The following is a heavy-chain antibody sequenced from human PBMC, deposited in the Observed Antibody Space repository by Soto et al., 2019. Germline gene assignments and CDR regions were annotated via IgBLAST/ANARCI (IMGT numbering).Heavy chain of an antibody. CDR3: AKASGIQLWPYYFDY. D-gene: IGHD5-18*01. J-gene: IGHJ4*02. Sequence: GGSLRLSCAASGFTFSSYAMSWVRQAPGKGLEWVSAISGSGGSTYYADSMKGRFTISRDNSKNTLYLQMNSLRAEDTAVYYCAKASGIQLWPYYFDYWGQGTQVTVSS. CDR2: ISGSGGST. V-gene: IGHV3-23*01. CDR1: GFTFSSYA.